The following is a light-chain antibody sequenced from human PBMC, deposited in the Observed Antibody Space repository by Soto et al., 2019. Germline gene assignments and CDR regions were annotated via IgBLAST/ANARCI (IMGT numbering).Light chain of an antibody. J-gene: IGLJ1*01. Sequence: QPVLTQSPSASASLGASVKLTCTLSSGHSSYAIAWHQQQPEKGPRYLVKLNSDGSHSKGDGIPDRFSGSSSGAERYLTISSLQSEDEADYYCQTWGSGIHYVFGTGTKLTVL. V-gene: IGLV4-69*01. CDR2: LNSDGSH. CDR3: QTWGSGIHYV. CDR1: SGHSSYA.